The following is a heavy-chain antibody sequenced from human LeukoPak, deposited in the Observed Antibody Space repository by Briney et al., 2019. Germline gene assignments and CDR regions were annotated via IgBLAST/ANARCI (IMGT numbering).Heavy chain of an antibody. Sequence: GGSLRLSCVVSGFTFNRCWMNWVRQAPGKGLEWVAHINPDGRDTYYVDSVKGRFTISRDNAENSMYLQMNSLRVEDTAVYYCTSWGDTTAEYFQRWGQGTLVTVSS. CDR1: GFTFNRCW. CDR2: INPDGRDT. CDR3: TSWGDTTAEYFQR. D-gene: IGHD2-21*02. V-gene: IGHV3-7*01. J-gene: IGHJ1*01.